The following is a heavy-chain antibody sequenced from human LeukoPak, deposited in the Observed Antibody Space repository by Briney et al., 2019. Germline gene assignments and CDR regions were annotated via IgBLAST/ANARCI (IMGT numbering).Heavy chain of an antibody. CDR3: ARVPLPYYYDSSGYYSDY. CDR1: GYTFTGYA. CDR2: INTNTGNP. Sequence: ASVKVSCKASGYTFTGYAMNWVRQAPGQGLEWMGWINTNTGNPTYAQGFTGRFVFSLDTSVSTAYLQISSLKAEDTAVYYCARVPLPYYYDSSGYYSDYWGQGTLVTVSS. J-gene: IGHJ4*02. V-gene: IGHV7-4-1*02. D-gene: IGHD3-22*01.